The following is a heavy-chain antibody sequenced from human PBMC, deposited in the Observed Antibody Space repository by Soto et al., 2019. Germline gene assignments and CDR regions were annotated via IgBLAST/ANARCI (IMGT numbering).Heavy chain of an antibody. D-gene: IGHD2-2*01. V-gene: IGHV1-2*04. CDR3: ATPLGLPIGYCSSTSCYEFGY. Sequence: GASVKVSCKASGYTFISHGISWVRQAPGQGLEWMGWINPNSGGTNYAQKFQGWVTMTRDTSISTAYMELSRLRSDDTAVYYCATPLGLPIGYCSSTSCYEFGYWGQGTLVTVSS. CDR2: INPNSGGT. J-gene: IGHJ4*02. CDR1: GYTFISHG.